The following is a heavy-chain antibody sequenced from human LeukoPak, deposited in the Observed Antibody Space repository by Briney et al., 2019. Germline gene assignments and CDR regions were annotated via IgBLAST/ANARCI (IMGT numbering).Heavy chain of an antibody. J-gene: IGHJ4*02. V-gene: IGHV3-23*01. CDR1: GFTFSNSA. D-gene: IGHD4-17*01. CDR3: AKRLPTVTTGLGN. Sequence: GGSLRLSCAASGFTFSNSAMSWSGQAPGKGLKWVAVISSRAASTYYAASVKGRFTISRDNSNNMLYLQMNSLRAEDTAIYYCAKRLPTVTTGLGNWGQGTLVTVSS. CDR2: ISSRAAST.